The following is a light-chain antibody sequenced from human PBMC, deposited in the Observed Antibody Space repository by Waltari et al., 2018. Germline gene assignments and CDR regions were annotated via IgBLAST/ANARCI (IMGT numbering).Light chain of an antibody. J-gene: IGKJ3*01. Sequence: DIQMTLSPSSLSASVGDRVTITCQASHDISNYLNWYQQKPGKAPKLLIYDASNLETGVPSRFSGSGSGTDFTFTISSLQPEDIATYFCQHYDNLPFTFGPGTKVDIK. CDR2: DAS. V-gene: IGKV1-33*01. CDR1: HDISNY. CDR3: QHYDNLPFT.